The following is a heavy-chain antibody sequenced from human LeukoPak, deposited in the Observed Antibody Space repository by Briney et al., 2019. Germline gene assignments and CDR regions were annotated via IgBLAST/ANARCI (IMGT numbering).Heavy chain of an antibody. J-gene: IGHJ4*02. CDR1: GFPFSNYW. CDR3: AISGYDYFDY. D-gene: IGHD5-12*01. Sequence: GGSLRLSCAASGFPFSNYWMSWVRQAPGKGLEWVASIKQDGGEEFYVDSVKGRFTISRDNAKNSLYLQMNSLRAKDTAVYYCAISGYDYFDYWGQGTLVTVSS. CDR2: IKQDGGEE. V-gene: IGHV3-7*01.